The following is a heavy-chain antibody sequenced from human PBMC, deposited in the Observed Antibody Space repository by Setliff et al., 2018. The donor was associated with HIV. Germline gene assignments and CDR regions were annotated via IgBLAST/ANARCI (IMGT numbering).Heavy chain of an antibody. J-gene: IGHJ4*02. CDR3: ATDDYNGDSFDN. Sequence: SVKVSCKASGGTFSSYAISWVRQAPGQGLEWMGGIIPIFGTANYAQKFQGRVTLTRDTSISTAYMEVSNLRSDDTAVYYCATDDYNGDSFDNWGQGTLVTVSS. CDR2: IIPIFGTA. CDR1: GGTFSSYA. V-gene: IGHV1-69*05. D-gene: IGHD4-4*01.